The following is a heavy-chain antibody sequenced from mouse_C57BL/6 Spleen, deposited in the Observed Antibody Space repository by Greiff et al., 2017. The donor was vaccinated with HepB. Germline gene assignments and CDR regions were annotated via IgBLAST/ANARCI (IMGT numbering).Heavy chain of an antibody. Sequence: VQLQQSGPELVKPGASVKISCKASGYTFTDYYMNWVKQSHGKSLEWIGDINPNNGGTSYNQKFKGKATLTVDKSSSTAYMELRSLTSEDSAVYYCARSGGWLLFDYWGQGTTLTVSS. J-gene: IGHJ2*01. D-gene: IGHD2-3*01. CDR2: INPNNGGT. CDR1: GYTFTDYY. CDR3: ARSGGWLLFDY. V-gene: IGHV1-26*01.